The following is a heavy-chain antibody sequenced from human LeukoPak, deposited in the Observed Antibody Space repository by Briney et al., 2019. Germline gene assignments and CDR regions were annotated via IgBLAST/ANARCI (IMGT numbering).Heavy chain of an antibody. CDR3: GRPLYSSSPTSPFRY. CDR2: IYYSGST. V-gene: IGHV4-39*01. Sequence: SETLSLTCTVSGGSISSSSYYWGWIRQPPGEGPDWIGTIYYSGSTYYNPSLKSRVTISVDTSKNQFSLKLSSVTAADTAVYYCGRPLYSSSPTSPFRYWGQGTLVTVSP. J-gene: IGHJ4*02. D-gene: IGHD6-6*01. CDR1: GGSISSSSYY.